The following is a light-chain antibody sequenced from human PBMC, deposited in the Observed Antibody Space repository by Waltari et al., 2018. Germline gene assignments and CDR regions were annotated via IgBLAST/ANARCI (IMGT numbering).Light chain of an antibody. V-gene: IGKV4-1*01. Sequence: VMTQSPDSLAVSLGARATINRKSSQSVFDSSNNKNSLAWYQKKPGQPPELLIYWASTRESGVPDRFSGSGSGTDFTLTISSLQAADVAIYYCQQYYTTPFTFGPGTKVDI. CDR2: WAS. CDR1: QSVFDSSNNKNS. CDR3: QQYYTTPFT. J-gene: IGKJ3*01.